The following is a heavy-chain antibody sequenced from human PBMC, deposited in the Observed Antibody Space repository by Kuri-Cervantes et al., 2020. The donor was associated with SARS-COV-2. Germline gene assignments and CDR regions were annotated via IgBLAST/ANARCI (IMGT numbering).Heavy chain of an antibody. Sequence: GESLKISCTASGFIFSDYYMTWIRQAPGKGLVWVSNIGTSGTTKYYADSVKGRFTISRDNAENSLYLQMNSLRAEDTAVYYCAKFSGPMVRGVTFLGQFYYYYMDVWGKGTTVTVSS. J-gene: IGHJ6*03. CDR3: AKFSGPMVRGVTFLGQFYYYYMDV. D-gene: IGHD3-10*01. CDR2: IGTSGTTK. CDR1: GFIFSDYY. V-gene: IGHV3-11*01.